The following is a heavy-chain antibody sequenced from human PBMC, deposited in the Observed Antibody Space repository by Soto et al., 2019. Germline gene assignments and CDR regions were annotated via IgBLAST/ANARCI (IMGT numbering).Heavy chain of an antibody. CDR2: ISGSGGST. Sequence: GGSLRLSCAASGFTFSSYAMSWVRQAPGKGLEWVSAISGSGGSTYYADSVKGRFTISRDNSKNTLYLQMNSLRAEDTAVYYCAKDSGRGIAAAGTWVDFDYWGQGTLVTVSS. CDR3: AKDSGRGIAAAGTWVDFDY. V-gene: IGHV3-23*01. CDR1: GFTFSSYA. J-gene: IGHJ4*02. D-gene: IGHD6-13*01.